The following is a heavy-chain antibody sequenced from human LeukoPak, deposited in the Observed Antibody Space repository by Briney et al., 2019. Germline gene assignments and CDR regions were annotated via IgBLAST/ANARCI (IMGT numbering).Heavy chain of an antibody. D-gene: IGHD6-19*01. V-gene: IGHV4-39*07. CDR3: AREMGSGSEFDY. CDR2: IYYSGST. CDR1: GGSISSSSYY. Sequence: SETLSLTCTVSGGSISSSSYYWGWIRQPPGKGLEWIGSIYYSGSTYYNPSLKSRVTISLDTSKNQFSLKLSSVTAADTAVYYCAREMGSGSEFDYWGQGTLVTVSS. J-gene: IGHJ4*02.